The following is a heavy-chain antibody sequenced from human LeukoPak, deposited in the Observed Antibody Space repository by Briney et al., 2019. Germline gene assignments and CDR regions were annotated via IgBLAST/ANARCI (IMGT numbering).Heavy chain of an antibody. D-gene: IGHD2/OR15-2a*01. CDR2: IYYSGST. Sequence: SETLSLTCTVSGGSISSDHWNWIRQPPGKGLEWIGCIYYSGSTYYNPSLKSRVTISVNMSKSQFSLRLTSVTAADTAVYYCARKNDFEIWGQGTLVTVSS. V-gene: IGHV4-59*01. CDR1: GGSISSDH. J-gene: IGHJ3*02. CDR3: ARKNDFEI.